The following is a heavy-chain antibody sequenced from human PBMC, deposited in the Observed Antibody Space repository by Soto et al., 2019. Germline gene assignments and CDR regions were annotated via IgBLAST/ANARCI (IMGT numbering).Heavy chain of an antibody. J-gene: IGHJ3*02. D-gene: IGHD1-26*01. CDR2: ISYDGSNK. CDR3: EKDLQGAPSYDAFDI. CDR1: GFTFSSYG. Sequence: GGSLRLSCAASGFTFSSYGMHWVRQAPGKGLEGVAVISYDGSNKYYADSVKGRFTISRDNSKNTLYLQMNSLRAEDTAVYYCEKDLQGAPSYDAFDIWGQGTMVTVSS. V-gene: IGHV3-30*18.